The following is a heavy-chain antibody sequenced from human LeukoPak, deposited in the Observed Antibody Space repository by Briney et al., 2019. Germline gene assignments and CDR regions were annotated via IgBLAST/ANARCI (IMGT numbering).Heavy chain of an antibody. CDR3: ARGITMVID. D-gene: IGHD3-10*01. CDR1: GGSISSYY. Sequence: PSETLSLTCTVSGGSISSYYWSWIRQPPGKGLEWIGYIYYSGGTNYNPSLKSRVTISVDTSKNQFSLKLSSVTAADTAVYYCARGITMVIDWGQGTLVTVSS. J-gene: IGHJ4*02. V-gene: IGHV4-59*01. CDR2: IYYSGGT.